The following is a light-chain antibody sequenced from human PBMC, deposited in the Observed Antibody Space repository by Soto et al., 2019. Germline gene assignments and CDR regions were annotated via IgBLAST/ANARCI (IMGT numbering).Light chain of an antibody. CDR3: QSYDTTLSGSWV. V-gene: IGLV1-40*01. Sequence: QSVLTQPPSVSGAPGQRVTISCTGSRSNIGSGYDVHWYQQFPGRAPKLLIYGNNNRPSGVPDRFSGSKSGTSASLAITGLQAEDEADYYCQSYDTTLSGSWVFGGGTKLTVL. J-gene: IGLJ3*02. CDR1: RSNIGSGYD. CDR2: GNN.